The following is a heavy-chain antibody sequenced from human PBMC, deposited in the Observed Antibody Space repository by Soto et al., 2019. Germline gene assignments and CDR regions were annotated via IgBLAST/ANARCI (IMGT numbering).Heavy chain of an antibody. J-gene: IGHJ4*02. CDR2: IYYSGST. CDR1: GGSISSYY. V-gene: IGHV4-59*01. CDR3: ARTLCPSGSCSHFDY. Sequence: SETLSLTCTVSGGSISSYYLSWIRQPPGKGLEWIGYIYYSGSTNYNPSLKSRVTISVDTSKNQFSLKLSSVTAADTAVYYCARTLCPSGSCSHFDYWGQGTLVTVYS. D-gene: IGHD2-15*01.